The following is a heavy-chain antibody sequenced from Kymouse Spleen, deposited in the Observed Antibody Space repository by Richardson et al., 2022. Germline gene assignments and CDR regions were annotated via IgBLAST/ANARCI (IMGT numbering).Heavy chain of an antibody. CDR3: ARGLLGYCSSTSCYYYYGMDV. V-gene: IGHV1-8*01. CDR1: GYTFTSYD. CDR2: MNPNSGNT. Sequence: QVQLVQSGAEVKKPGASVKVSCKASGYTFTSYDINWVRQATGQGLEWMGWMNPNSGNTGYAQKFQGRVTMTRNTSISTAYMELSSLRSEDTAVYYCARGLLGYCSSTSCYYYYGMDVWGQGTTVTVSS. D-gene: IGHD2-2*02. J-gene: IGHJ6*02.